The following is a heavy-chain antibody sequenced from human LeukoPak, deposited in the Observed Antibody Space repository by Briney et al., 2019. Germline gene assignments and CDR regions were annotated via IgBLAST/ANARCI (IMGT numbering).Heavy chain of an antibody. D-gene: IGHD6-13*01. CDR3: ARDPRRYSSSWHNWFDP. CDR1: GFTFSSYA. Sequence: PGGSLRLSCAASGFTFSSYAMSWVRQAPGKGLGWVSGISGSSDSTYYADSVKGRFTISRDNSKNTLYLQMNSLRAEDTAVYYCARDPRRYSSSWHNWFDPWGQGTLVTVSS. J-gene: IGHJ5*02. CDR2: ISGSSDST. V-gene: IGHV3-23*01.